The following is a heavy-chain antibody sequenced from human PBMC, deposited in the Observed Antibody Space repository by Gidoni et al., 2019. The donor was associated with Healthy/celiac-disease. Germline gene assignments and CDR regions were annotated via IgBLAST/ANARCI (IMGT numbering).Heavy chain of an antibody. CDR1: GFTFSSYA. J-gene: IGHJ4*02. V-gene: IGHV3-23*01. D-gene: IGHD3-22*01. CDR2: ISGSGGST. Sequence: EVQLLASGGGLVPPGGSLRLSCAASGFTFSSYAMSWVRQAPGKGLEWVAAISGSGGSTYYADSVKGRFTISRDNSKNTLYLQMNSLRAEDTAVYYCAKALAAYDSSGYFDYWGQGTLVTVSS. CDR3: AKALAAYDSSGYFDY.